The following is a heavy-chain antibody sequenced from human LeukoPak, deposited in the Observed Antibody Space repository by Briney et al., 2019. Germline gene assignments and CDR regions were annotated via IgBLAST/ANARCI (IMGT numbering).Heavy chain of an antibody. CDR2: ISGSGGST. V-gene: IGHV3-23*01. CDR3: AKSLPPLWQGGAFDF. D-gene: IGHD3-16*01. J-gene: IGHJ4*02. Sequence: GGSLRLSCAASGFTFSSYAMSWVRQAPGKGLEWVSAISGSGGSTYYVDSVKGRFTISRDNSKNTLYLQMNSLRAEDTAVYYCAKSLPPLWQGGAFDFCGQGTLVTVSS. CDR1: GFTFSSYA.